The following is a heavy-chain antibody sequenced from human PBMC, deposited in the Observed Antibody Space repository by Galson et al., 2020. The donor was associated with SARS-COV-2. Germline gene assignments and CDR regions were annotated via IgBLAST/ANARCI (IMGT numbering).Heavy chain of an antibody. V-gene: IGHV3-7*05. CDR2: IKQDGSEK. J-gene: IGHJ4*02. CDR1: GFTFSSYW. Sequence: TGGSLRLSCAASGFTFSSYWMTWVRQAPGKGLAWVANIKQDGSEKYYVDSVKGRFTISRDNAKNSLYLQMNSLRAGDTGVYYCARVTGYNYGRYFDYWGRGTLVTVSS. CDR3: ARVTGYNYGRYFDY. D-gene: IGHD5-18*01.